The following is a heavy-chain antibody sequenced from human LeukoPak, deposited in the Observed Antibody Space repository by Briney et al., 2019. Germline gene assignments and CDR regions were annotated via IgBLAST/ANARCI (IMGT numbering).Heavy chain of an antibody. Sequence: WVRQAPGKGLEWIGSIYYSGSTYYNPSLKSRVTISVDTSKNQFSLKLSSVTAADTAVYYCARHVIDAFDSSGYYYFDYWGQGTLVTVSS. J-gene: IGHJ4*02. V-gene: IGHV4-39*01. CDR3: ARHVIDAFDSSGYYYFDY. CDR2: IYYSGST. D-gene: IGHD3-22*01.